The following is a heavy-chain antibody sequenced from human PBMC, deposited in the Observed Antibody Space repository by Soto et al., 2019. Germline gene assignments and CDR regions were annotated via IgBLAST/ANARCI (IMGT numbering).Heavy chain of an antibody. Sequence: EVQLVQSGAEVKKPGESLKISCKGSGYSFTSYWIGWVRQMPGKGLEWMGIIYPGDSDTRYSPSFQGQVTISADKSISTAYLQWSSLKASDTAMYYCARQYSRITMIVVVTGDAFDIWGQGTMVTVSS. D-gene: IGHD3-22*01. CDR3: ARQYSRITMIVVVTGDAFDI. CDR2: IYPGDSDT. J-gene: IGHJ3*02. V-gene: IGHV5-51*01. CDR1: GYSFTSYW.